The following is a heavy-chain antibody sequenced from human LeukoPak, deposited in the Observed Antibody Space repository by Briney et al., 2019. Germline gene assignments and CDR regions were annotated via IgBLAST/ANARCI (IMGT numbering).Heavy chain of an antibody. CDR2: ISSSGISI. CDR1: GFTFSDYY. V-gene: IGHV3-11*04. D-gene: IGHD6-13*01. CDR3: ARGGSDYSRSWYKY. J-gene: IGHJ4*02. Sequence: NTGGSLRLSCAASGFTFSDYYMSWIRQAPGKGLEWVSYISSSGISIYYADSVRGRFTISRDNDKNSLYLQMNNLRAEDTAVYFCARGGSDYSRSWYKYWGQGTLVTVSS.